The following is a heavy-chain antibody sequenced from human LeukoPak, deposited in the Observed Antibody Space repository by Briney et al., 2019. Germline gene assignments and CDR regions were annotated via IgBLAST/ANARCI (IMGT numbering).Heavy chain of an antibody. Sequence: GGSLRLSCAASGFIFSNFAMSWVRQAPGEGLEWVSVISGSGGNTYYADSVKGRFTISRDNSKNTLVLQMNSLRADDTAVYYCAKDSSHVSGNYDYLDYWGQGALVTVSS. V-gene: IGHV3-23*01. J-gene: IGHJ4*02. CDR3: AKDSSHVSGNYDYLDY. D-gene: IGHD1-26*01. CDR1: GFIFSNFA. CDR2: ISGSGGNT.